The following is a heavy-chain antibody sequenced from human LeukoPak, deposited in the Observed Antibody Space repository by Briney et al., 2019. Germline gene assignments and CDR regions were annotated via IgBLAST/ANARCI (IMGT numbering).Heavy chain of an antibody. Sequence: SETLSLTCTVSGGSISSGSYYWSWIRQPAGKGLEWIGRFYTSGSTDYNPSLKSRVTISIDTSKNQFSLKLSSVTAADTAVYYCAREGEYSNRLDPWGQGTLVTVSS. D-gene: IGHD4-11*01. V-gene: IGHV4-61*02. CDR2: FYTSGST. CDR1: GGSISSGSYY. J-gene: IGHJ5*02. CDR3: AREGEYSNRLDP.